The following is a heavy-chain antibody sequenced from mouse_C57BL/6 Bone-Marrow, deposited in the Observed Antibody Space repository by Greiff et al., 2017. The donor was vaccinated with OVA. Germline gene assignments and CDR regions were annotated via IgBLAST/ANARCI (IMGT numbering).Heavy chain of an antibody. CDR3: AIWLPWFAY. CDR1: GYAFTNYL. CDR2: INPGSGGT. Sequence: VKLMESGAELVRPGTSVKVSCKASGYAFTNYLLEWVKQRPGQGLEWIGVINPGSGGTNYNEKFKGKATLTAEKSYSTAYMQLSSLTSEDSAVYCCAIWLPWFAYWGQGTLVTVSA. J-gene: IGHJ3*01. V-gene: IGHV1-54*01. D-gene: IGHD1-1*02.